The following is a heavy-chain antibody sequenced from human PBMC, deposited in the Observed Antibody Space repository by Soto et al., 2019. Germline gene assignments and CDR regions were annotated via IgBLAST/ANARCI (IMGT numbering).Heavy chain of an antibody. J-gene: IGHJ6*02. V-gene: IGHV3-30-3*01. CDR1: GFTFSSYA. Sequence: QVQLVESGGGVVQPGRSLRLSCAASGFTFSSYAMHWVRQAPGKGLEWVAVISYDGSNKYYADSVKGRFTISRDNSKNXLYLQMNSLRAEDTAVYYCARVMVRYDPYYYGMDVWGQGTTVTVSS. D-gene: IGHD2-8*01. CDR3: ARVMVRYDPYYYGMDV. CDR2: ISYDGSNK.